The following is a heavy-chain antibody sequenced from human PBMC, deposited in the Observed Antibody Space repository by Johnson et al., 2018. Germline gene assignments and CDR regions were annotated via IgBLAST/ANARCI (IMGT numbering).Heavy chain of an antibody. V-gene: IGHV1-58*01. CDR3: SAGVTGGDGYNFDAVDI. CDR2: IVVGSGNT. D-gene: IGHD5-24*01. Sequence: QWVRQARGQRLEWIGWIVVGSGNTNYAQKFQERVTITRDMSTSTAYMELSSLRSEDTAVYYCSAGVTGGDGYNFDAVDIWGQGTMVTVSS. J-gene: IGHJ3*02.